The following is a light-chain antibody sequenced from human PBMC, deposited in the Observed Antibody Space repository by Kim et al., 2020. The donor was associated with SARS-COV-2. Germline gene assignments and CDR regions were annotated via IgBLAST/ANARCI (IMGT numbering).Light chain of an antibody. J-gene: IGLJ3*02. V-gene: IGLV1-44*01. CDR1: ISNIGSNV. Sequence: ELTQPPSASGTPGQSVTISCSRSISNIGSNVVNWYQQLPGTAPKLLMYSNDYRPSGVPDRFSGSKSGTSASLAISGLQSEDEADYYCAAWDDSLKGSVFGGGTQLTVL. CDR3: AAWDDSLKGSV. CDR2: SND.